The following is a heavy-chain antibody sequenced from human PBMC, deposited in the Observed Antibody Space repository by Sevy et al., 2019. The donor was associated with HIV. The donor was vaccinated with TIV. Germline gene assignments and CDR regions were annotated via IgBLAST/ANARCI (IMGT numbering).Heavy chain of an antibody. D-gene: IGHD1-1*01. CDR2: IRYDGSNK. Sequence: GGSLRLSCAASGFTFSAYGMHWVRQAPGKGLEWVAFIRYDGSNKFYADSVKGRFTISRDNSNNMVYLQMNSLRGEDTAVYNCETRWTPGYWGQGTLVTVSS. V-gene: IGHV3-30*02. J-gene: IGHJ4*02. CDR1: GFTFSAYG. CDR3: ETRWTPGY.